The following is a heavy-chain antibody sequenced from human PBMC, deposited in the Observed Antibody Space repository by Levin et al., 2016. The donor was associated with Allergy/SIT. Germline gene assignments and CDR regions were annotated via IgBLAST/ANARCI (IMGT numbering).Heavy chain of an antibody. CDR3: ARDLKGRMGPPSSSLYYYYYGMDV. J-gene: IGHJ6*02. CDR1: GFTFSSFG. V-gene: IGHV3-33*01. D-gene: IGHD6-6*01. Sequence: GGSLRLSCAASGFTFSSFGMHWVRQAPGKGLEWVAVIWYDGSNKYYVDSVKGRFTISRDNSKNTLYLQMNSLRAEDTAVYYCARDLKGRMGPPSSSLYYYYYGMDVWGQGTTVTVSS. CDR2: IWYDGSNK.